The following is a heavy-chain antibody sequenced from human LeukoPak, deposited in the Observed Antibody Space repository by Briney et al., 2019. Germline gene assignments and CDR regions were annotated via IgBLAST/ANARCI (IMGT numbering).Heavy chain of an antibody. CDR2: IYYSGST. V-gene: IGHV4-59*01. D-gene: IGHD7-27*01. Sequence: PSETLSLTCTASGGSISSYDWSWVRQPPGKGLEWVGSIYYSGSTKYNPSLMSGVTISVDTNKKQYSLKLSSVAAADTAVYYCARDPLTGPVSDAFDIWGQGTMVTVSS. CDR3: ARDPLTGPVSDAFDI. CDR1: GGSISSYD. J-gene: IGHJ3*02.